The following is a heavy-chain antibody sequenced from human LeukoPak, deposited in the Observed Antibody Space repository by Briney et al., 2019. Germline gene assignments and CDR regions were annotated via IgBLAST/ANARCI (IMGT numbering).Heavy chain of an antibody. CDR2: ISRSGTII. CDR1: GFSFNKYP. D-gene: IGHD2-21*02. Sequence: GGSLRLSCGTSGFSFNKYPMNWVRQAPGKGLEWLSHISRSGTIIYYGDSVRGRFTVSRDNDMNSLFLQMNSLRAEDTAVYYCARGPGKYCGGDCDFDSWGQGTLVTVSS. J-gene: IGHJ4*02. CDR3: ARGPGKYCGGDCDFDS. V-gene: IGHV3-48*01.